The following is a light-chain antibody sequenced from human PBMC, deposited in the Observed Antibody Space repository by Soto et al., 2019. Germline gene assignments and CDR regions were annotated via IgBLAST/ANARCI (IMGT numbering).Light chain of an antibody. CDR3: SSYTSSSTLVV. Sequence: QSALTQPASVSGSPGQSITISCTGTSSDVGGYNYVSWYQQHPGKAPKLMIYDVSNRPSLVSNCFSGSKSGNTASLTISGIQVEDEADYYCSSYTSSSTLVVFGGGTKLTVL. CDR1: SSDVGGYNY. CDR2: DVS. V-gene: IGLV2-14*01. J-gene: IGLJ2*01.